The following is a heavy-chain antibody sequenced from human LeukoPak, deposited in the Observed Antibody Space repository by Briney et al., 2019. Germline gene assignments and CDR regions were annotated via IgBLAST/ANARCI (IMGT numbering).Heavy chain of an antibody. D-gene: IGHD2-15*01. CDR1: GYTFTSYG. CDR3: ARTGAYCSGGSCYGVDY. Sequence: ASVKVSCKASGYTFTSYGISWVRQAPGQGLEWIGWISAYNGNTNYAQKLQGRVTMTTDTSTSTAYMELRSLRSDDTAVYYCARTGAYCSGGSCYGVDYWGQGTLVTVSS. J-gene: IGHJ4*02. V-gene: IGHV1-18*01. CDR2: ISAYNGNT.